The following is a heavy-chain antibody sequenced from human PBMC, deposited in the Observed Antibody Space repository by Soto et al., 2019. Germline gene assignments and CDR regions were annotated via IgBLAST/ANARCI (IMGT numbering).Heavy chain of an antibody. CDR3: ARDGGSGSSRYYYGMDV. D-gene: IGHD3-10*01. CDR1: GGSISSYY. V-gene: IGHV4-59*01. J-gene: IGHJ6*02. CDR2: IYYSGST. Sequence: PSETLSLTYTVSGGSISSYYWSWIRQPPGKGLEWIGYIYYSGSTNYNPSLKSRVTISVDTSKNQFSLKLSSVTAADTAVYYCARDGGSGSSRYYYGMDVWGQGTTVT.